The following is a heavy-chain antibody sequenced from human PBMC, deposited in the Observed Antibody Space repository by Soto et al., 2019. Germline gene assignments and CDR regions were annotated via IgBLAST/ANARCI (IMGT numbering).Heavy chain of an antibody. CDR2: ISAYNGNT. V-gene: IGHV1-18*01. J-gene: IGHJ6*02. CDR3: ARDNGFGESDV. D-gene: IGHD3-10*01. CDR1: GYSFTSYG. Sequence: QVQLVQSGAEVKKPGASVKVSCKASGYSFTSYGISWVRQAPGQGLEWMGWISAYNGNTNYAQKLQGRXTXTXXTATSTASMELRSLRSDDTAVYYCARDNGFGESDVWGQGTTVTVSS.